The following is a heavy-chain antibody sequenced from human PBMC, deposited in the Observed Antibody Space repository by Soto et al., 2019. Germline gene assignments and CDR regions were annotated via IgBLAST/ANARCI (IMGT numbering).Heavy chain of an antibody. CDR3: ARVPSP. J-gene: IGHJ5*02. CDR1: GGSISSDY. CDR2: IYHSGST. Sequence: SETLSLTCTVSGGSISSDYWSWIRQPPGKGLEWIGYIYHSGSTYYNPSLKSRVTISVDRSKNQFSLKLSSVTAADTAVYYCARVPSPWGQGTLVTVSS. V-gene: IGHV4-30-2*01.